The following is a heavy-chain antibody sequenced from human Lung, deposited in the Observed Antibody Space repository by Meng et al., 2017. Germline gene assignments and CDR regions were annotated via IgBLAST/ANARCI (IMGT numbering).Heavy chain of an antibody. D-gene: IGHD6-25*01. V-gene: IGHV1-2*06. CDR1: GYNFPDYY. J-gene: IGHJ4*02. Sequence: QVQLGQAWAEVKKPGASVKVSCKPSGYNFPDYYIPWVRRAPGQGLEWMGRINPKSGDTHYAQKFQARVTMTGDTSISTAYMELSGLRSDDTAMYYCARDEDISAAGKLFGDYWGQGTLVTVSS. CDR3: ARDEDISAAGKLFGDY. CDR2: INPKSGDT.